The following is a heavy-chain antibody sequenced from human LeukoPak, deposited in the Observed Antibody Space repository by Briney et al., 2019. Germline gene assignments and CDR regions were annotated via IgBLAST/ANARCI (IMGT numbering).Heavy chain of an antibody. D-gene: IGHD3-10*01. V-gene: IGHV3-53*01. CDR1: GFTVSSKY. Sequence: GGSLRLSCAASGFTVSSKYMSWVRQAPGKGLEWVSVIYSGGSTHYTGSVKGRFTISRDNSKNTVYLQMNSLRAEDTAVYYCARGAYGSGIYYYYYMDVWGKGTTVTVSS. CDR2: IYSGGST. J-gene: IGHJ6*03. CDR3: ARGAYGSGIYYYYYMDV.